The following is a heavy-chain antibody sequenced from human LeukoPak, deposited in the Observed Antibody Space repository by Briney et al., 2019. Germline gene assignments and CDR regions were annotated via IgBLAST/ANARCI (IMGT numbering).Heavy chain of an antibody. V-gene: IGHV3-23*01. CDR2: ICGNDGKT. CDR1: GFSLSTYA. D-gene: IGHD2-15*01. Sequence: GGSLRLSCTASGFSLSTYAMSWVRQAPGKGLEWVSGICGNDGKTYYADSVKGRFTISRDNSNNTLHLQMNSLRAEDTALYYCAKDTGGSCYSAIAYWGQGALVTVST. J-gene: IGHJ4*02. CDR3: AKDTGGSCYSAIAY.